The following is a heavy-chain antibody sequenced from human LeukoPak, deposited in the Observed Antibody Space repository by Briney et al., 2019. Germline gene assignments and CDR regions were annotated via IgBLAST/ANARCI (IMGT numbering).Heavy chain of an antibody. CDR1: GGSFGGYY. D-gene: IGHD2-15*01. J-gene: IGHJ4*02. CDR2: INHSGST. V-gene: IGHV4-34*01. CDR3: ARGGAYCSGGSCLTFDY. Sequence: SETLSLTCAVYGGSFGGYYWSWIRQPPGKGLEWIGEINHSGSTNYNPSLKGRVTISVDTSKNQFSLKLSSVTAADTAVYYCARGGAYCSGGSCLTFDYWGQGTLVTVSS.